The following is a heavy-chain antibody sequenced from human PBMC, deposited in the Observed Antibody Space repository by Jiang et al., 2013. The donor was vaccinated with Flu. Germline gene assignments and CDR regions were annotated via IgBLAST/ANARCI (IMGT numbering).Heavy chain of an antibody. CDR1: GFTFSSYA. Sequence: VQLVESGGGLVQPGGSLRLSCAASGFTFSSYAMSWVRQAPGKGLEWVSAISGSGGSTYYADSVKGRFTISRDNSKNTLYLQMNSLRAEDTAVYYCAKVGLYSSGWYIPPHQGQYNWFDPWGQGTLVTVSS. D-gene: IGHD6-19*01. V-gene: IGHV3-23*04. J-gene: IGHJ5*02. CDR3: AKVGLYSSGWYIPPHQGQYNWFDP. CDR2: ISGSGGST.